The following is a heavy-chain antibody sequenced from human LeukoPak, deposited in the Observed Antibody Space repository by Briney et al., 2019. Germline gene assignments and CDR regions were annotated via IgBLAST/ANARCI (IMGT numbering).Heavy chain of an antibody. CDR3: AKDSYDFWSGYYSTVFDY. V-gene: IGHV3-30*02. D-gene: IGHD3-3*01. CDR1: GFTFSSYG. Sequence: PGGSLRLSCAASGFTFSSYGMHWVRHAPGKGLGWVAFVRYDESNKSYADSVKGRFTITRDNSKNTLYLQMNSLRAEDTAVYYCAKDSYDFWSGYYSTVFDYWGQGTLVTVSS. J-gene: IGHJ4*02. CDR2: VRYDESNK.